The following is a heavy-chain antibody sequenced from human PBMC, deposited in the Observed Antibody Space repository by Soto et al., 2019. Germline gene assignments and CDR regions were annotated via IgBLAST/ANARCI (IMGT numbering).Heavy chain of an antibody. CDR1: GFSFSNFA. D-gene: IGHD4-17*01. CDR3: AKSNGASSEDFYYYGMDV. J-gene: IGHJ6*02. Sequence: GGSLRLSCAVSGFSFSNFAMSWVRQAPGKGLEWVSLISGSGASTFYVESVKGRFTVSRDNSKNTLYLQMNTLRADDTAVYYCAKSNGASSEDFYYYGMDVWGQGTTVTVSS. V-gene: IGHV3-23*01. CDR2: ISGSGAST.